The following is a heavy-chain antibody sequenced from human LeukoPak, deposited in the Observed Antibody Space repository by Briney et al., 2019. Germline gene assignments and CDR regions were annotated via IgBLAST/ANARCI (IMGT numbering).Heavy chain of an antibody. Sequence: SETLSLTCTFSGGSISSYYWSWIRQPPGKGLEWIGYIYYSGSTNYNPSLKSRVTISVYTSKNQFSLKLSSVTAADTAVYYCASGIAAAGPLDYWGQGTLVTVSS. CDR3: ASGIAAAGPLDY. J-gene: IGHJ4*02. D-gene: IGHD6-13*01. CDR1: GGSISSYY. V-gene: IGHV4-59*01. CDR2: IYYSGST.